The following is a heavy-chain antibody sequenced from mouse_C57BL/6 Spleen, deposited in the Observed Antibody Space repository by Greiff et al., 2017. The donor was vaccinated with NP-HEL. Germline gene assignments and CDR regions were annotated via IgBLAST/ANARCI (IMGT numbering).Heavy chain of an antibody. Sequence: QVQLKESGAELVKPGASVKISCKASGYAFSSYWMNWVKQRPGKGLEWIGQIYPGDGDTNYNGKFKGKATLTADKSSSTAYMQLSSLTSEDSAVYFCARSPSDYYGSSYNGYFDVWGTGTTVTVSS. CDR3: ARSPSDYYGSSYNGYFDV. CDR2: IYPGDGDT. V-gene: IGHV1-80*01. J-gene: IGHJ1*03. CDR1: GYAFSSYW. D-gene: IGHD1-1*01.